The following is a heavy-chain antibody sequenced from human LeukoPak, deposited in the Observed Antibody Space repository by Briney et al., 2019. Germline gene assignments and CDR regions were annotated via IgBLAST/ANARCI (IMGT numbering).Heavy chain of an antibody. CDR3: ARDSDIVLMVYATQVYYYGMDV. CDR2: INPSGGST. J-gene: IGHJ6*02. D-gene: IGHD2-8*01. V-gene: IGHV1-46*01. CDR1: GYTFTSYY. Sequence: ASVKVSCKASGYTFTSYYMHWVRQAPGQGLAWMGIINPSGGSTSYAQKFQGRVTMTRDTSTSTVYMELSSLRSEDTAVYYCARDSDIVLMVYATQVYYYGMDVWGQGTTVTVSS.